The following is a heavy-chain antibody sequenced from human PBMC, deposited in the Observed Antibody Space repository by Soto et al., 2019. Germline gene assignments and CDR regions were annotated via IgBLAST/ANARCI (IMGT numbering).Heavy chain of an antibody. CDR1: GFSLSTSGVG. D-gene: IGHD3-10*01. CDR2: IYWDDDK. J-gene: IGHJ5*02. CDR3: AHRLWFGESSTFDP. V-gene: IGHV2-5*02. Sequence: QITLKESGPTLVNPTQTLTLTCTFSGFSLSTSGVGVGWIRQPPGKALEWLALIYWDDDKRYSPSLKSSLTITKDTSKNRVVLTMTNMDPVDTATYYCAHRLWFGESSTFDPWGQGTLVTVSS.